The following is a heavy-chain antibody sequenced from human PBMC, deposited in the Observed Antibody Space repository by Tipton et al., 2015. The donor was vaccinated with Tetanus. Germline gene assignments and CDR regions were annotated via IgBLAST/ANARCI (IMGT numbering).Heavy chain of an antibody. D-gene: IGHD2-15*01. CDR2: IRGDGGEM. Sequence: SLRLSCAASGFPFSDYWLSWVRQAPGKGLEWVANIRGDGGEMYYVDSVKGRFTISRDNAKKSLYLQMNSLRVEDTAVYYCAKEFQRARIRFFDSWGQGSQVTASS. J-gene: IGHJ4*02. CDR3: AKEFQRARIRFFDS. CDR1: GFPFSDYW. V-gene: IGHV3-7*04.